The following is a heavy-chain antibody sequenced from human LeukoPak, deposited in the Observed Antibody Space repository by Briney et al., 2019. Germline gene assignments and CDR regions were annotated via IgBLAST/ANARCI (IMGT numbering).Heavy chain of an antibody. CDR1: GFTFSTSA. CDR2: IRTKAKNYAT. Sequence: GGSLRLSCCGSGFTFSTSAVQWVRQASGEGLEWVGHIRTKAKNYATVYAASVKGRFTISRDDSENTAYLQMSSLQTEDTAVYYCTRHPYDSSGYHYYYYYMDVWGKGTTVTVSS. J-gene: IGHJ6*03. D-gene: IGHD3-22*01. V-gene: IGHV3-73*01. CDR3: TRHPYDSSGYHYYYYYMDV.